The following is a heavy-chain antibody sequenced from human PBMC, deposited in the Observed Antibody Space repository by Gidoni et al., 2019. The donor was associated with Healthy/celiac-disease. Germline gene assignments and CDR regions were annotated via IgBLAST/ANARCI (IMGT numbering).Heavy chain of an antibody. CDR2: ISYDGSNK. D-gene: IGHD1-26*01. J-gene: IGHJ4*02. CDR1: GFTFSSYA. CDR3: AGEPYSGKTDY. Sequence: QVKLVESGGGVVQPGRSLRISCSDTGFTFSSYAMQWVRQAPGKGREWVAIISYDGSNKYYAVSVKGRFTISRDNSKNTLYLQMNSLRAEDTAVYYCAGEPYSGKTDYWGQGTLVTVSS. V-gene: IGHV3-30*01.